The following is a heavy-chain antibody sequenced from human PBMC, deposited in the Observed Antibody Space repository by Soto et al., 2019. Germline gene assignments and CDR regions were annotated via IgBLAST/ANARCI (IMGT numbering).Heavy chain of an antibody. CDR3: ARSSAGSYWYYYGMDV. CDR2: IYYSGST. V-gene: IGHV4-30-4*01. CDR1: GGSISSGDYY. J-gene: IGHJ6*02. D-gene: IGHD3-10*01. Sequence: TSETLSLTCTVSGGSISSGDYYWSWIRQPPGKGLEWIGYIYYSGSTYYNPSLKSRVTISVDTSKNQFSLKLSSVTAADTAVYYCARSSAGSYWYYYGMDVWGQGTTVTVSS.